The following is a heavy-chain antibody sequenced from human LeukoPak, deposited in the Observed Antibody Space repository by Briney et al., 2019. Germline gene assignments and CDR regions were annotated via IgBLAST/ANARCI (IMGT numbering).Heavy chain of an antibody. CDR2: IYTSGST. Sequence: PSETLSLTCAVYGGSFSGYYWSWIRQPAGKGLEWIGRIYTSGSTNYNPSLKSRVTISVDTSKNQFSLKLSSVTAADTAVYYCARAVSYYYYYMDVWGKGTTVTISS. V-gene: IGHV4-59*10. J-gene: IGHJ6*03. CDR1: GGSFSGYY. CDR3: ARAVSYYYYYMDV. D-gene: IGHD2-8*01.